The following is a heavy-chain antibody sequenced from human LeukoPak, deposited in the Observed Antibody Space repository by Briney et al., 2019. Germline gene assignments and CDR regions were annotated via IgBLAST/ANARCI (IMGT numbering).Heavy chain of an antibody. V-gene: IGHV3-23*01. D-gene: IGHD3-22*01. CDR2: ISRSGTST. CDR3: AKDHDDSSGYYYAAFDI. Sequence: GGSLRLSCAASGFTFSTYAMSWVRQAPGKGLEWVSTISRSGTSTDYADSVRGRFTISRDNSKNTLYLQMNSLRAEDTAVYYCAKDHDDSSGYYYAAFDIWGQGTMVTVSS. J-gene: IGHJ3*02. CDR1: GFTFSTYA.